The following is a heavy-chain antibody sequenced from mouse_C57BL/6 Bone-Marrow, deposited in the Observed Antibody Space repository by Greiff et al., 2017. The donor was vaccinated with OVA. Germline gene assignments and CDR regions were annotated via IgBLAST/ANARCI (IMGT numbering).Heavy chain of an antibody. J-gene: IGHJ3*01. V-gene: IGHV1-47*01. CDR2: FHPYNDDT. Sequence: QVHVKQSGAEPVKPGASVKMSCKASGYTFTTYPIDWMKQNHGKSLEWIGNFHPYNDDTKYNEKFKGKATLTVEKSSSTVYLELSRLTSDDSAVYYCAIREAWFAYWGQGTLVTVSA. D-gene: IGHD1-1*01. CDR1: GYTFTTYP. CDR3: AIREAWFAY.